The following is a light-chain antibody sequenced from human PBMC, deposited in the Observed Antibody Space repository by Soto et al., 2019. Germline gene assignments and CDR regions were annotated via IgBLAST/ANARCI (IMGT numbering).Light chain of an antibody. J-gene: IGLJ1*01. CDR3: STYAGSNTFG. CDR1: STDVGGYDS. V-gene: IGLV2-8*01. Sequence: QSVLTQPPSASGSPAQSVTISCSGTSTDVGGYDSVSWYQHHPGKVPKLIIFDVDKWPSGVPDRFSVFKSGNTSSLTVSGLRAEDEADYYCSTYAGSNTFGFGTGTKVTVL. CDR2: DVD.